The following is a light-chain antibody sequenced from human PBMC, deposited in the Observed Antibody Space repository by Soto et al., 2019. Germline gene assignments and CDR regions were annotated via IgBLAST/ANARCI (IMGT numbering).Light chain of an antibody. Sequence: QSALTQPPSASGSPGQSVTISCTGTSSDVGGYNYVSWYQQHPDKAPKLMIYDVTKRPSGVPDRFSGSKSGNTASLTVSGLQADDEADYYCSSYAGNKNVVFGGGTKLTVL. CDR3: SSYAGNKNVV. V-gene: IGLV2-8*01. J-gene: IGLJ2*01. CDR1: SSDVGGYNY. CDR2: DVT.